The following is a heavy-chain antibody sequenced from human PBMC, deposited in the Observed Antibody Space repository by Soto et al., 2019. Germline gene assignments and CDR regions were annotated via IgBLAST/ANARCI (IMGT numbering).Heavy chain of an antibody. Sequence: QVQLVQSGAEVKKPGSSVKVSCKASGGTFSSYTISWVRQAPGQGLEWMGRIIPILGIANYAQKFQGRVTITADKSTSTAYMELSSLRSEDTAVYYCARASCSSTSCYGSGDYGMDVCGQGTTVIVSS. CDR3: ARASCSSTSCYGSGDYGMDV. D-gene: IGHD2-2*01. J-gene: IGHJ6*02. V-gene: IGHV1-69*02. CDR2: IIPILGIA. CDR1: GGTFSSYT.